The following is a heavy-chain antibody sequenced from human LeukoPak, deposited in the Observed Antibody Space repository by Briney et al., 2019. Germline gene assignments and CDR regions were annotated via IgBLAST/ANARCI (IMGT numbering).Heavy chain of an antibody. CDR3: AREILEPGKTHEY. CDR2: INNDGTAT. CDR1: GFTVSSNY. D-gene: IGHD1-1*01. J-gene: IGHJ4*02. Sequence: PGGSLRLSCAASGFTVSSNYMSWVRQAPGKGLVWVSRINNDGTATFFADSVKGRFTISRDNAKNTLYLQMDSLRAEDTAMYYCAREILEPGKTHEYWGQGTLVTVSS. V-gene: IGHV3-74*01.